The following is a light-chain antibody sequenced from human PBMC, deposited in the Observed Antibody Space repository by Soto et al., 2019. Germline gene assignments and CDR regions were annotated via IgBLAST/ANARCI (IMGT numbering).Light chain of an antibody. J-gene: IGLJ1*01. CDR3: SSYTGTNNFGV. CDR1: SSDVDGYNY. CDR2: EVR. V-gene: IGLV2-8*01. Sequence: QSALTQPPSASGSPGQSVTISCTGSSSDVDGYNYVSWYQQRPGKAPKLVIYEVRRRHSGVPHRFSGSKSGNTASLTGSGLQAEDEADYYCSSYTGTNNFGVFGPGTKLTVL.